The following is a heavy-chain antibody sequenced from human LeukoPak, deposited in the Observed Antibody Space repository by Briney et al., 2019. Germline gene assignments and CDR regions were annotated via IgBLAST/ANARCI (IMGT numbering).Heavy chain of an antibody. V-gene: IGHV1-18*04. CDR2: ISAYNGNT. Sequence: ASVKVSCKASGYTFTGYYMHWVRQAPGQGLEWMGWISAYNGNTNYAQKLQGRVTMTTDTSTSTAYMELRSLRSDDTAVYYCARSHIVVVTASSPPDYWGQGTLVTVSS. D-gene: IGHD2-21*02. CDR1: GYTFTGYY. J-gene: IGHJ4*02. CDR3: ARSHIVVVTASSPPDY.